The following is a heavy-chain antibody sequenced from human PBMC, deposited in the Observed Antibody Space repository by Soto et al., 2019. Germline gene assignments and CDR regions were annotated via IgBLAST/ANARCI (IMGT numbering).Heavy chain of an antibody. V-gene: IGHV1-8*01. J-gene: IGHJ6*02. D-gene: IGHD3-9*01. CDR3: ARYFNPLDV. CDR2: MSPSTGNT. Sequence: GASVKVSCKASGYTFTYYDINWVRQAPGRGLEWMGWMSPSTGNTGYAQKFQARVTMTANTAISTAYMELSSLTYDDSAVYYCARYFNPLDVWGQGTTVTVSS. CDR1: GYTFTYYD.